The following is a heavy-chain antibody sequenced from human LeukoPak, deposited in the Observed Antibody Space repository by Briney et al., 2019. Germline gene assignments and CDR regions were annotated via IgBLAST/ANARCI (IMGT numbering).Heavy chain of an antibody. Sequence: PSETLSLTCAVSGGSISSSNWWSWVRQPPGKGLEWIGEIYHSGSTNYNPSLKSRVTISVDTSKNQFSLKLMSVTAADTAVYYCARDSGTTGEVKFDPWGQGILVTVSS. J-gene: IGHJ5*02. D-gene: IGHD3-10*01. CDR2: IYHSGST. V-gene: IGHV4-4*02. CDR1: GGSISSSNW. CDR3: ARDSGTTGEVKFDP.